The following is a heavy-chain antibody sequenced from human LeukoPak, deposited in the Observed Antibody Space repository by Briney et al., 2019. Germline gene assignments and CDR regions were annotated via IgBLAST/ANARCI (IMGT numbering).Heavy chain of an antibody. CDR2: IYYSGTT. Sequence: SETLSLTCSASGGTISSYGNYWDWMRPSPGQGLVWIRSIYYSGTTYYSPSLHSRTIISVDTSKHQFSRKLGSMTAADTAIYYWANHRDNFDCVYWGQGILVTVSS. J-gene: IGHJ4*02. CDR1: GGTISSYGNY. V-gene: IGHV4-39*01. CDR3: ANHRDNFDCVY. D-gene: IGHD3-9*01.